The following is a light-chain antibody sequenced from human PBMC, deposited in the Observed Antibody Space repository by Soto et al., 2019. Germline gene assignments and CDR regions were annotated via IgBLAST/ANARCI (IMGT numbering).Light chain of an antibody. CDR3: QQFKSSTWT. V-gene: IGKV1-5*01. CDR1: QSIERY. CDR2: DAS. Sequence: DIQMTRSPSTLSASVGDRVSITCRASQSIERYLAWYQQKPGKAPNLLIYDASSLERGVPSRFSGRGSGTEFTLTISSLQPDDFATYYCQQFKSSTWTFGQGTKVEIK. J-gene: IGKJ1*01.